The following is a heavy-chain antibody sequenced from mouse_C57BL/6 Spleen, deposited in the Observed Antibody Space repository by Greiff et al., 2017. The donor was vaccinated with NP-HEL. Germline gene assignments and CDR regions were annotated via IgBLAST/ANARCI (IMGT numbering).Heavy chain of an antibody. J-gene: IGHJ4*01. CDR2: IHPNSGST. CDR3: ASSNLYAMDY. V-gene: IGHV1-64*01. Sequence: VQLQQSGAELVKPGASVKLSCKASGYTFTSYWMHWVKQRPGQGLEWIGMIHPNSGSTNYNEKFKSKATLTVDKSSSTAYMQLSSLTAEDSAVYYCASSNLYAMDYWGQGTSVTVSS. D-gene: IGHD2-5*01. CDR1: GYTFTSYW.